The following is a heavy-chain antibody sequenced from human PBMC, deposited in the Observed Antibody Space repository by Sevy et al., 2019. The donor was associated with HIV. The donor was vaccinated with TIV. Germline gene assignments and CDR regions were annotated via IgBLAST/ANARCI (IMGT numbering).Heavy chain of an antibody. D-gene: IGHD6-13*01. V-gene: IGHV3-30-3*01. CDR1: GFTFSSYA. Sequence: GGSLRLSCAASGFTFSSYAMHWVRQAPGMGPEWVAVISYDGSNKYYADSVKGRFTISRDNSKNTLYLQMNSLRAEDTAVYYCARDTKTHRSSWRMGLFRCYYYGMDVWGQGTTVTVSS. J-gene: IGHJ6*02. CDR3: ARDTKTHRSSWRMGLFRCYYYGMDV. CDR2: ISYDGSNK.